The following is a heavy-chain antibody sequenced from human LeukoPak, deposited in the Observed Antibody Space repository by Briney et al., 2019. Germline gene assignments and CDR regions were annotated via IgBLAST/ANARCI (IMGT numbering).Heavy chain of an antibody. CDR1: GGSITSYY. V-gene: IGHV4-59*08. CDR2: IYYSEST. Sequence: KPPETLSLTCTVSGGSITSYYWSWIRQPPGKGLEWIGYIYYSESTNYNPSLKSRVTISVDTSKNQFSLKLSSVTAADTAVYYCARGTPPSRGAFDIWGQGTMVTVSS. J-gene: IGHJ3*02. CDR3: ARGTPPSRGAFDI.